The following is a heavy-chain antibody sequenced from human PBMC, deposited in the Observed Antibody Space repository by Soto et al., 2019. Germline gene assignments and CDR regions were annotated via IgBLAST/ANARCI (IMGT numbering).Heavy chain of an antibody. D-gene: IGHD2-15*01. Sequence: EVQLEQSGAEVKKPGESLKISCKGSGYTFNNYWIGWVRQMPGKGLEWIGIIYPGKSTTRYSPSFQGQVTMSADKSLRTAHLAWSRLKASDSAIFFRAGRRGPGFAFCYPAFDPRGQGTLVTVSS. CDR3: AGRRGPGFAFCYPAFDP. J-gene: IGHJ4*01. CDR1: GYTFNNYW. CDR2: IYPGKSTT. V-gene: IGHV5-51*01.